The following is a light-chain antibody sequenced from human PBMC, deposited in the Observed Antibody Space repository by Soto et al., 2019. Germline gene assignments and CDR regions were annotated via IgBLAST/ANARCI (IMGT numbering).Light chain of an antibody. CDR1: SSDVGAYNY. V-gene: IGLV2-11*01. CDR2: DVS. CDR3: CSYAGTYSYV. Sequence: QSALTQPRSVSGSPGRSVTISCTGTSSDVGAYNYVSWYQQHPGKAPKFMIYDVSKRPSGVPDRFSGSKSGNPASLTISGLQAEDEADYYCCSYAGTYSYVFGTGTKV. J-gene: IGLJ1*01.